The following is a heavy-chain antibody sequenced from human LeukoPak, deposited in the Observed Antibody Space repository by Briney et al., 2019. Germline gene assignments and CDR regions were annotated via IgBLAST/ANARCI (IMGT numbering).Heavy chain of an antibody. CDR3: AREDLVVITPSSIDY. CDR1: GFTFSNAW. CDR2: ISSSSSYI. Sequence: GGSLRLSCAASGFTFSNAWMNWVRQAPGKGLEWVSSISSSSSYIYYADSVKGRFTISRDNAKNSLYLQMNSLRAEDTAVYYCAREDLVVITPSSIDYWGQGTLVTVSS. D-gene: IGHD3-22*01. V-gene: IGHV3-21*01. J-gene: IGHJ4*02.